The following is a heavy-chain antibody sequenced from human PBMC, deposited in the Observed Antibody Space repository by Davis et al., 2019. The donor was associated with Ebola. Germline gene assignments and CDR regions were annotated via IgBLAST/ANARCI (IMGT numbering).Heavy chain of an antibody. Sequence: GESLKISCAASGFVFSSYVMRWVRQAPGKGLEWVAVISYDGSNKYYADSVKGRFTISRDNSKNTLYLQMNSLRAEDTAVYYCARGGKQLVFDYWGQGTLVTVSS. J-gene: IGHJ4*02. V-gene: IGHV3-30*03. CDR3: ARGGKQLVFDY. CDR1: GFVFSSYV. CDR2: ISYDGSNK. D-gene: IGHD6-6*01.